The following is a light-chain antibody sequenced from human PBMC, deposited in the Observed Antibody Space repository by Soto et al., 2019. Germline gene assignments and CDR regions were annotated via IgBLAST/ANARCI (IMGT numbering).Light chain of an antibody. CDR2: GAS. V-gene: IGKV1-39*01. CDR1: QTIATF. J-gene: IGKJ5*01. Sequence: DIQMTQSPSSLSASVGDRVTITCRASQTIATFLNWYQQKPGKAPKLLIYGASTLQSGVPSRFSGSGSGADFTLTISSLQSEDSATYYCELSHTTLTFGQGTRVESK. CDR3: ELSHTTLT.